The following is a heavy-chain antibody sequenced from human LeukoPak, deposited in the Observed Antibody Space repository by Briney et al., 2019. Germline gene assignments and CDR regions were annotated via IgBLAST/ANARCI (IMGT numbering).Heavy chain of an antibody. D-gene: IGHD4-17*01. V-gene: IGHV3-30-3*01. CDR3: ARDLTVTTYYFYYGMDV. CDR1: GFTFSRYA. CDR2: ISNDGNSQ. J-gene: IGHJ6*02. Sequence: GGSLRLSCAASGFTFSRYAVHWVRQAPGKGLEWVAVISNDGNSQYYTDSVKGRFTISRDNSKNTLYLQMNSLRSDDTALYYCARDLTVTTYYFYYGMDVWGHGTTVIVAS.